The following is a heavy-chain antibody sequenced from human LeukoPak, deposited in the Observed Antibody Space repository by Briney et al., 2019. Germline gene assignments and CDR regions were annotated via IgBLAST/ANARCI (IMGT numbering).Heavy chain of an antibody. CDR3: ATAPTGFGTSWTGY. CDR2: IKSKTDGGTI. J-gene: IGHJ4*02. CDR1: GFTFSNYA. D-gene: IGHD6-13*01. V-gene: IGHV3-15*01. Sequence: GGSLRLSCAASGFTFSNYAMTWVRQAPGKGLEWIGRIKSKTDGGTIDYAAPLKGKFTISRDDSKNTLYLEVNSLKIEDTAVYYCATAPTGFGTSWTGYWGQGTLVTVSS.